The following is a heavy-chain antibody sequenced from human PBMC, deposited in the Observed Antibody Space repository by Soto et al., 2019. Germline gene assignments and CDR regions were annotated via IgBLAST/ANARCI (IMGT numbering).Heavy chain of an antibody. CDR2: ISGSGGST. J-gene: IGHJ3*02. Sequence: GGSLRLSCAASGFTFSSYAMSWVRQAPGKGLEWVSAISGSGGSTYYADSVKGRFTISRDNSKNTLYLQMNSLRAEDTAVYYCAKGVGREGGGGGVVAAPPDAFDIWGQGTMVTVSS. CDR1: GFTFSSYA. D-gene: IGHD2-15*01. CDR3: AKGVGREGGGGGVVAAPPDAFDI. V-gene: IGHV3-23*01.